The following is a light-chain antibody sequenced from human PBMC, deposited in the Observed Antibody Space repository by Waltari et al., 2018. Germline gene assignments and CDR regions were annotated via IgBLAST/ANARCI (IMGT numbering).Light chain of an antibody. CDR2: EGT. J-gene: IGLJ2*01. CDR3: FSYADGRSLV. CDR1: STDLGSSTL. V-gene: IGLV2-23*01. Sequence: QSALTQPASVSGSPGQSITISCTGSSTDLGSSTLVSWYQHHPDKAPKLPIYEGTARPSGISNRCSGSKSGNTASLPISKLRAEDEADYYCFSYADGRSLVFGGGTKLTVL.